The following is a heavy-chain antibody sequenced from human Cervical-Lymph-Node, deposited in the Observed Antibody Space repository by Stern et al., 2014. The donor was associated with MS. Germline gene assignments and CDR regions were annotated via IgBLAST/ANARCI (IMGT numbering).Heavy chain of an antibody. D-gene: IGHD5-18*01. CDR2: IIPIFGTA. CDR1: GGSFSNYA. J-gene: IGHJ3*02. Sequence: DQLVESGAEVKKPGSSVKVSCKASGGSFSNYAISWVRQAPGQGLEWMGGIIPIFGTANYAQKFQGRVTITADASTSTAYMELSGLRSEDTAVYYCARVHTASSHAFDIWGQGTLVTVSS. V-gene: IGHV1-69*01. CDR3: ARVHTASSHAFDI.